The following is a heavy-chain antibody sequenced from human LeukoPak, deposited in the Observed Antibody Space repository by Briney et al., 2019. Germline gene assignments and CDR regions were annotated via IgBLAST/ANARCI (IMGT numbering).Heavy chain of an antibody. J-gene: IGHJ4*02. CDR2: IKQDGSET. Sequence: GGSLRLSCAASAFTFSSYWMSWVRQAPGKGLEWVANIKQDGSETYYVDSVKGRFTISRDNSKNTLYLQMNSLRAEDTAVYYCAKDRGYSSGWYDYWGQGTLVTVSS. CDR1: AFTFSSYW. CDR3: AKDRGYSSGWYDY. D-gene: IGHD6-19*01. V-gene: IGHV3-7*01.